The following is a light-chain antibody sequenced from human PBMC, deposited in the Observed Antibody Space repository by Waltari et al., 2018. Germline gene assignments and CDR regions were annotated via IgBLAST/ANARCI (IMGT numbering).Light chain of an antibody. CDR3: NSYTGSSSWV. J-gene: IGLJ3*02. Sequence: QSALTQPASVSGSPGQSITISCYGTSSDIGFYNYVSWYQQHPGKAPKLMIYGVSPRPSGVSDRFSGSKSCNTASLTISGLQAEDEADYYCNSYTGSSSWVFGGGTKVTVL. V-gene: IGLV2-14*01. CDR1: SSDIGFYNY. CDR2: GVS.